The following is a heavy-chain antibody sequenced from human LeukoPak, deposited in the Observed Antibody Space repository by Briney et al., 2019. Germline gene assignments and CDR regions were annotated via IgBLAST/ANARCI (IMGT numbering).Heavy chain of an antibody. CDR3: ARETVMEWLLYNWFDP. CDR2: IYYSGST. CDR1: GGSISSSSYY. D-gene: IGHD3-3*01. Sequence: SETLSLTCTVSGGSISSSSYYWGWIRQPPGKGLEWIGSIYYSGSTYYNPSLKSRVTISVDTSKNQFSLKLSSVTAADTAVYYCARETVMEWLLYNWFDPWGQGTLVTVSS. J-gene: IGHJ5*02. V-gene: IGHV4-39*07.